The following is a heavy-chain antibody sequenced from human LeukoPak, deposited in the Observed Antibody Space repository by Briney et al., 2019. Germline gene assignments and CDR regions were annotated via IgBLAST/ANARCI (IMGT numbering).Heavy chain of an antibody. CDR3: ARGQAYCSSTSCYRSGFRYYYYYMDV. CDR1: GGSFSGYY. J-gene: IGHJ6*03. Sequence: SETLSLTCAVYGGSFSGYYWSWIRQPPGKGLEWIGEINHSGSTNYNPSLKSRVTISVDTSKNQFTLKLSSVTAADTAVYYCARGQAYCSSTSCYRSGFRYYYYYMDVWGKGTTVTVSS. D-gene: IGHD2-2*02. CDR2: INHSGST. V-gene: IGHV4-34*01.